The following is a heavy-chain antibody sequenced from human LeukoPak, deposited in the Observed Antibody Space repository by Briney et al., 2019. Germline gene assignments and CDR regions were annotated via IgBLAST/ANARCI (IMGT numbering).Heavy chain of an antibody. CDR3: ARQRFGDVHAFDV. J-gene: IGHJ3*01. CDR1: SYSFSAYT. CDR2: ITVYNNKT. D-gene: IGHD3-10*01. V-gene: IGHV1-18*01. Sequence: ASVRVSCKASSYSFSAYTVSWVRQAPGQGLEWMALITVYNNKTDYAQKFEGRVTVTTDTSTSTAYMELRSLTSDDTAVYYCARQRFGDVHAFDVWGQGTVVSVS.